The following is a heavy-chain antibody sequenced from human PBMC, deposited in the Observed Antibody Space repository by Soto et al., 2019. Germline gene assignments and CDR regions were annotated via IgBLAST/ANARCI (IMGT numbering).Heavy chain of an antibody. CDR3: ARDKDRQQSGGNFYYGIDV. CDR2: IIPSFPTP. CDR1: GGTFGNSA. Sequence: QVQLVQSGAEVKKPGSSVTVSCKASGGTFGNSAISWVRQAPGQGLEWMGGIIPSFPTPDYAQKFQGRVMITADESTSTACMELTRLRSEDTAVYYCARDKDRQQSGGNFYYGIDVWGQGTTVTVSS. J-gene: IGHJ6*02. V-gene: IGHV1-69*12.